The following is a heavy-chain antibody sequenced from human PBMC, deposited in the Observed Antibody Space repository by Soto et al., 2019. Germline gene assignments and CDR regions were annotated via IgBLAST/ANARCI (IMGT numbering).Heavy chain of an antibody. D-gene: IGHD3-10*01. Sequence: SQTMRLTGTVSGGTISSHYSSWHRQPPAKGLESFGYIYYSGSTNYNPSLKSRVTISVDTSKNQFSLKLSSVTAADTAVYYCARGDYYGSGSYSSVGYYYYGMDVWGQGTTVTVS. CDR2: IYYSGST. V-gene: IGHV4-59*11. CDR3: ARGDYYGSGSYSSVGYYYYGMDV. CDR1: GGTISSHY. J-gene: IGHJ6*02.